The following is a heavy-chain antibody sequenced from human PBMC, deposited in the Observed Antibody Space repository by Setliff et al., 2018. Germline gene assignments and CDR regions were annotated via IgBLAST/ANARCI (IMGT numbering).Heavy chain of an antibody. Sequence: PGGSLRLSCAASGFTFSSYSMNWVRQAPGKGLEWVSSISGGSTYYADSRKGRFTISRDNTKNSLYLQMNSLRGEDTAVYHCTRDQDYYGMDVWGQGTTVTVSS. CDR3: TRDQDYYGMDV. J-gene: IGHJ6*02. CDR1: GFTFSSYS. CDR2: ISGGST. V-gene: IGHV3-21*01.